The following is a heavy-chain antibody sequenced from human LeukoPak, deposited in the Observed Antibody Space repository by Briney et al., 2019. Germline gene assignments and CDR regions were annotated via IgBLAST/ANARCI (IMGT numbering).Heavy chain of an antibody. D-gene: IGHD6-13*01. CDR1: GGPISSSSYY. Sequence: KTSETLSLTCTVSGGPISSSSYYWGWIRQPPGKGLEWIGSIYYSGSTYYNPSLKSRVTISVDTSKNQFSLKLSSVTAADTAVYYCASEPRYSSSYFFDPWGQGTLVTVSS. CDR3: ASEPRYSSSYFFDP. J-gene: IGHJ5*02. V-gene: IGHV4-39*01. CDR2: IYYSGST.